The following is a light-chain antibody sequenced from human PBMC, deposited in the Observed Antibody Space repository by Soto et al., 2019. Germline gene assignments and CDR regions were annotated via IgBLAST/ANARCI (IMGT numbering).Light chain of an antibody. Sequence: DIQLTQSPSFLSASVGDRVTITCRASQDISDYLAWYQQRPGKAPKLLIYAASTLQSGVPSRFSGSGSGTEFTLTISSLQPAYFATYSCQQLNSYPLTFGGGTKVEIK. J-gene: IGKJ4*01. V-gene: IGKV1-9*01. CDR1: QDISDY. CDR2: AAS. CDR3: QQLNSYPLT.